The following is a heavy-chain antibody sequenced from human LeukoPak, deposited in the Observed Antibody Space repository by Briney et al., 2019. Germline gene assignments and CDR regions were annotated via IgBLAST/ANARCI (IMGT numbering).Heavy chain of an antibody. Sequence: ASVKVSFKTSGYPFTTYEINWERQAAGQGLEWRGWVHPNSGNTAYAQKFQGRVTMTRDTSISTTYMELSGLRSDDTAVYFCARGPRNDPWGQGTLVTVSS. CDR3: ARGPRNDP. D-gene: IGHD1-14*01. J-gene: IGHJ5*02. CDR1: GYPFTTYE. V-gene: IGHV1-8*01. CDR2: VHPNSGNT.